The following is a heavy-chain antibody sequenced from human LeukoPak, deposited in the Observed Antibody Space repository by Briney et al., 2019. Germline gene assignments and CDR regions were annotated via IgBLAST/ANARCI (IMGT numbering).Heavy chain of an antibody. V-gene: IGHV3-7*01. Sequence: GGSLRLSCAASGFTFSSYSMSWVRQAPGKGLEWVANIKQDGSEKYYVDSVKGRFTISRDNAKNSLYLQMNSLRAEDTAVYYCARVRKLVRPDYWGQGTLVTVSS. D-gene: IGHD6-13*01. J-gene: IGHJ4*02. CDR1: GFTFSSYS. CDR2: IKQDGSEK. CDR3: ARVRKLVRPDY.